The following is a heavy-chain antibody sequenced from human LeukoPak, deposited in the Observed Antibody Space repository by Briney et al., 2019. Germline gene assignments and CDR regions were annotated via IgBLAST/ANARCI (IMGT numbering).Heavy chain of an antibody. V-gene: IGHV3-23*01. Sequence: PGGSLRLSCAASGFTFRNLAMNWVRQDPGKGLEWVSTISDNGRSTHYADSVKGRFTISRDNSKNTLDLQMNSLKDEDTAIYYCAKDVRPGGGGMDVWGQGTTVTVSS. CDR2: ISDNGRST. CDR1: GFTFRNLA. CDR3: AKDVRPGGGGMDV. D-gene: IGHD3-10*02. J-gene: IGHJ6*02.